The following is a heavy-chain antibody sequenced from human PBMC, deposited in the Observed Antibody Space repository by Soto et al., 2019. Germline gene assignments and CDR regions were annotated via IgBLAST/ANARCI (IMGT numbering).Heavy chain of an antibody. CDR2: MNPNSGNT. CDR3: ARGPGYGDYGANYYYYYMDV. Sequence: KKGAASVKVSCKASGYTFTSYDINWVRQATGQGLEWMGWMNPNSGNTGYAQKFQGRVTMTRNTSISTAYMELSSLRSEDTAVYYCARGPGYGDYGANYYYYYMDVWGKGTTVTVSS. CDR1: GYTFTSYD. V-gene: IGHV1-8*01. J-gene: IGHJ6*03. D-gene: IGHD4-17*01.